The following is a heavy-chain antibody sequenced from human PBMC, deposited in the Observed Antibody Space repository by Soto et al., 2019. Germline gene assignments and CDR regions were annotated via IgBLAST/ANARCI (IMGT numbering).Heavy chain of an antibody. CDR3: ARHDGIAAAGRTGY. D-gene: IGHD6-13*01. V-gene: IGHV4-39*01. Sequence: SETLSLTCTVSGGSISSSSYYWGWIRQPPGKGLEWIGSIYYSGSTYYNPSLKSRVTISVDTSKNQFSLKLSSVTAADTAVYYCARHDGIAAAGRTGYWGQGTLVTVSS. CDR2: IYYSGST. CDR1: GGSISSSSYY. J-gene: IGHJ4*02.